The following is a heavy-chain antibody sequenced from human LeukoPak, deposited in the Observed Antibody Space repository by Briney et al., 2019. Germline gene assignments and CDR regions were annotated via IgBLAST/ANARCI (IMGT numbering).Heavy chain of an antibody. CDR1: GFTFSSYW. CDR2: ISVSGGST. D-gene: IGHD6-19*01. V-gene: IGHV3-23*01. CDR3: AKDRSSAWYFDF. Sequence: QSGGSLRLSCAASGFTFSSYWMSWVRQAPGKGLEWVSAISVSGGSTYYADSVKGRFTISRDNSKNTLSLQMNSLRAEDTAVYYCAKDRSSAWYFDFWGQGTLVTVSS. J-gene: IGHJ4*02.